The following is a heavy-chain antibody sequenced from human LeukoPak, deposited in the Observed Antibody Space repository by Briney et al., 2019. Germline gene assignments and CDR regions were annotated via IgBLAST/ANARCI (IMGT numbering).Heavy chain of an antibody. CDR2: IYTSGST. Sequence: TSETLSLTCTVSGGSISSYYWSWIRQPAGKGLEWIGRIYTSGSTNYNPSLKSRVTISVDTSKNQFSLKLSSVTAADTAVYYCARLFGPTLHYDILTTPPNWFDPWGQGTLVTVSS. D-gene: IGHD3-9*01. CDR1: GGSISSYY. J-gene: IGHJ5*02. CDR3: ARLFGPTLHYDILTTPPNWFDP. V-gene: IGHV4-4*07.